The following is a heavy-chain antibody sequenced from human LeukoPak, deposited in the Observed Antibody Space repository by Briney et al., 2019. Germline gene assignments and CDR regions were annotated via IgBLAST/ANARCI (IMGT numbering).Heavy chain of an antibody. CDR1: GFTFSSYW. V-gene: IGHV3-7*01. Sequence: GGSLRLSCAASGFTFSSYWMSWVRQAPGKGLEWVANIKQDGSEKYYVDSVKGRFTIYRDNAKNSLYMQMNSLRDEDTAGYCCGKERQWLDFDYCGQGTLVTVSS. J-gene: IGHJ4*02. CDR3: GKERQWLDFDY. D-gene: IGHD6-19*01. CDR2: IKQDGSEK.